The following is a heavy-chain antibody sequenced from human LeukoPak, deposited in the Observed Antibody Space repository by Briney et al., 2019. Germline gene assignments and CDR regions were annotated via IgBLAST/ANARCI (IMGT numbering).Heavy chain of an antibody. CDR2: INPNSGGT. V-gene: IGHV1-2*06. CDR1: GYTFTGYY. Sequence: GASVKVSCKASGYTFTGYYMHWLRQAPGQGLEWMGRINPNSGGTSYAQKFQDRVTMTRDTSISTAYMELSTLTSDDTAVYYCARDPCSGGTCYYYMDVWGKGTSFTVSS. J-gene: IGHJ6*03. CDR3: ARDPCSGGTCYYYMDV. D-gene: IGHD2-15*01.